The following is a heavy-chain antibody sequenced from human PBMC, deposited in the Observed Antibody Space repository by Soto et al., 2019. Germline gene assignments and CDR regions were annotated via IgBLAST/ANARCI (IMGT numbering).Heavy chain of an antibody. CDR2: IVVGSGNT. D-gene: IGHD3-10*01. J-gene: IGHJ6*02. CDR1: GFTFTSSA. V-gene: IGHV1-58*01. Sequence: GASVKVSCKASGFTFTSSAVQWVRQARGQRLEWIGWIVVGSGNTNYAQKFQERVTITRDMSTSTAYMELSSLRSEDTAVYYCAADHYLLYYGSGSYFPYGMDVWGQGTTVTVSS. CDR3: AADHYLLYYGSGSYFPYGMDV.